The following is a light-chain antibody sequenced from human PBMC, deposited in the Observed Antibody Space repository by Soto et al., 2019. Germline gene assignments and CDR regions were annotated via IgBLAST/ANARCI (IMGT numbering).Light chain of an antibody. J-gene: IGLJ1*01. CDR3: SSFTTSNTYV. CDR1: SSDVGSNNR. Sequence: QSALTQPPSVSGSPGQSVAISCSGSSSDVGSNNRVSWYQQSPGTAPKLLIYGVTNRPSGVPDRFSGSKSGNTASLTISGLQAEDEADYYCSSFTTSNTYVFGNGTKVTVL. V-gene: IGLV2-18*02. CDR2: GVT.